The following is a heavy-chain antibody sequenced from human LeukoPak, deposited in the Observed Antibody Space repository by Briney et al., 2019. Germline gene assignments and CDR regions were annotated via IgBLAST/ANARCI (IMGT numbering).Heavy chain of an antibody. V-gene: IGHV3-48*02. CDR1: GFAFNTYS. CDR3: ARDAAFSAFNM. D-gene: IGHD2-15*01. J-gene: IGHJ3*02. Sequence: PGGSLRLSCAASGFAFNTYSMNWVRPAPGKGLEWVSSISSSTTTIYYADSVRGRFAISKDNAKNSLFLQMNSLRDEDTAVYYCARDAAFSAFNMWGQGTMVTVSS. CDR2: ISSSTTTI.